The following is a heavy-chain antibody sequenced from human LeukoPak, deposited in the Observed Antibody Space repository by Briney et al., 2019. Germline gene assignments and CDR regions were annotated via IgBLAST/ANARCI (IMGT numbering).Heavy chain of an antibody. V-gene: IGHV1-24*01. D-gene: IGHD2-2*02. CDR1: GYTLTELS. CDR3: ATARRGYCSSTSCYTGLYWFDP. CDR2: FDPEDGET. J-gene: IGHJ5*02. Sequence: ASVKVSCKVSGYTLTELSMHWVRQAPGKRLEWMGGFDPEDGETIYAQKFQGRVTMTEDTFTDTAYMELSSLRSEDTAVYYCATARRGYCSSTSCYTGLYWFDPWGQGTLVTVSS.